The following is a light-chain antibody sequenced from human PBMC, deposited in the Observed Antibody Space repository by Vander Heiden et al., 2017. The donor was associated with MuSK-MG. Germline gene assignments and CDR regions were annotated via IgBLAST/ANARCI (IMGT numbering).Light chain of an antibody. V-gene: IGKV1-39*01. J-gene: IGKJ4*01. CDR2: AAS. CDR1: QSISSY. CDR3: QQRYSTPSA. Sequence: DIQMTQSPSSLSASVGDRVTITCRASQSISSYLNWYQQKPGKAPKLLIYAASSLQSGVPSRFSGSGSGTDFTLTISRLQPEDFATYYCQQRYSTPSAFGRGTKVEIK.